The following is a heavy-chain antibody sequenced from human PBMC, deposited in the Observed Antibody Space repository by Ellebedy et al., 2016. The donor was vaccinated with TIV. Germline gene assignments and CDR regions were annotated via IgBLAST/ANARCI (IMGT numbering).Heavy chain of an antibody. CDR1: GFTLSNAW. CDR2: IKSNTDGGTT. J-gene: IGHJ4*02. Sequence: GESLKTSXAASGFTLSNAWMSWVRQAPGKGLEFIGRIKSNTDGGTTDYAAPVKGRFTITKDDSKNMLYLQMNSLEIEDTAVYYCEARYWGQGTLVTVSS. CDR3: EARY. V-gene: IGHV3-15*01.